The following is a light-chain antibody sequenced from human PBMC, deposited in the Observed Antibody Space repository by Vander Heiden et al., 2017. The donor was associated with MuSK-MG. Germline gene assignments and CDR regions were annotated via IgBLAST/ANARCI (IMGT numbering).Light chain of an antibody. J-gene: IGKJ2*01. V-gene: IGKV1-39*01. Sequence: IQITQPPSSLSASVGDRVTITCRASQSISSYLNWYQQKPGKAPKLLIYAASSLQSGVPSRFSGSGSGTDFTLTISRLQPEDFATYYCQQSDSTPYTFGQGTKLEIK. CDR3: QQSDSTPYT. CDR2: AAS. CDR1: QSISSY.